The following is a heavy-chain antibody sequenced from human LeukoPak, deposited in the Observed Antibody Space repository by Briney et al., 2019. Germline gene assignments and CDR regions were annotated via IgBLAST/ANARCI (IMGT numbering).Heavy chain of an antibody. V-gene: IGHV3-23*01. D-gene: IGHD5-24*01. CDR2: ISGSGGST. CDR1: GFTFSSYA. CDR3: AKALRDGHYYYYMDV. Sequence: GGSLRLSCAASGFTFSSYAMSWVRQAPGKGLEWVSAISGSGGSTYYADSVKGRFTISRDNSKNTLYLQMNSLRAEDTAVYYCAKALRDGHYYYYMDVWGKGTTVTVSS. J-gene: IGHJ6*03.